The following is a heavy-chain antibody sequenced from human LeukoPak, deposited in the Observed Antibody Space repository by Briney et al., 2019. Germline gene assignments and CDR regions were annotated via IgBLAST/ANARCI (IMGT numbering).Heavy chain of an antibody. V-gene: IGHV3-21*01. Sequence: GGSLRLSCAASGFTFSSYGMHWVRQAPGKGLEWVSSISSSSSYIYYADSVKGRFTISRDNAKNSLYLQMNSLRAEDTAVYYCAREASGSFDYWGQGTLVTVSS. CDR1: GFTFSSYG. CDR2: ISSSSSYI. D-gene: IGHD6-6*01. J-gene: IGHJ4*02. CDR3: AREASGSFDY.